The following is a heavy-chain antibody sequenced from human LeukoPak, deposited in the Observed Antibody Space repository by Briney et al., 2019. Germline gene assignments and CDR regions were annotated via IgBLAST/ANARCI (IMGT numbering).Heavy chain of an antibody. CDR3: ARDEPSNTYYDFWSGYYTQVVGANGMDV. CDR1: GFTFSSYA. CDR2: ISGSGGST. D-gene: IGHD3-3*01. J-gene: IGHJ6*02. Sequence: GGSLRLSCAASGFTFSSYAMSWVRQAPGKGLEWVSAISGSGGSTYYADSVKGRFTISRDNSKNTLYLQMNSLRAEDTAVYYCARDEPSNTYYDFWSGYYTQVVGANGMDVWGQGTTVTVSS. V-gene: IGHV3-23*01.